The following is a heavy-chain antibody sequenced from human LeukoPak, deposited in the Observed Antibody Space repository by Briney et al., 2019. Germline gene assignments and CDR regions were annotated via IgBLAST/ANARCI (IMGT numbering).Heavy chain of an antibody. V-gene: IGHV3-30*02. D-gene: IGHD2-8*02. CDR3: AKDGSWSCTD. CDR1: GFTFSRNA. CDR2: IAHHGSNK. Sequence: PGGSLRLSCAASGFTFSRNAIHWVRQGPGKGLEWVSYIAHHGSNKYYADSVKVRFTISKDNSKRTLYLQMNRLRADDTAVYYCAKDGSWSCTDWGQGTLVTVSS. J-gene: IGHJ4*02.